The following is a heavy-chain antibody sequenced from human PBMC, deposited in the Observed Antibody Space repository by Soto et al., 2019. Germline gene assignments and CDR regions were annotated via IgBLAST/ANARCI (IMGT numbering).Heavy chain of an antibody. CDR3: ARVDDYVWGSFRP. V-gene: IGHV1-18*04. CDR2: ISPYNGKT. CDR1: GYTFTTHG. Sequence: ASVKVSCKASGYTFTTHGISWVRQAPGQGLEWMGWISPYNGKTTYAQKVQGRVTMTTDTSTSTAYMELRGLRSEDTAVYYCARVDDYVWGSFRPWGQGTQVTVSS. J-gene: IGHJ4*02. D-gene: IGHD3-16*02.